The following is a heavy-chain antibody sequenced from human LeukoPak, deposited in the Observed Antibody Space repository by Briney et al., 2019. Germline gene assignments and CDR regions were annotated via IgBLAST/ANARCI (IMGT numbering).Heavy chain of an antibody. D-gene: IGHD2-2*01. CDR1: GGSISSYY. V-gene: IGHV4-59*01. CDR3: ARVEGGVVVVQFPHRDYYGMDV. CDR2: IYYSGST. J-gene: IGHJ6*02. Sequence: SSETLSLTCTVSGGSISSYYWSWIRQPPGKGLEWIGYIYYSGSTNYNPSLKSRVTISVDTSKNQFSLKLSSVTAADTAVYYCARVEGGVVVVQFPHRDYYGMDVWGQGTTVTVSS.